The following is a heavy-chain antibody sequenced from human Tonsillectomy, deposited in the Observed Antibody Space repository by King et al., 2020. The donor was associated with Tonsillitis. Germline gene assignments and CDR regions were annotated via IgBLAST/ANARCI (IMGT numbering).Heavy chain of an antibody. CDR3: ASFSYHYDSSGSFHYFDY. CDR2: IYTSGST. J-gene: IGHJ4*02. Sequence: QLQESGPGLVKPSQTLSLTCTVSDGSISSDIYSWSWIRQPAGRGLEWIGHIYTSGSTNYNPSLESRVTMSVYTSKNLFALKLSSVTAADTAVYYCASFSYHYDSSGSFHYFDYWGQGTLVTVSS. CDR1: DGSISSDIYS. D-gene: IGHD3-22*01. V-gene: IGHV4-61*02.